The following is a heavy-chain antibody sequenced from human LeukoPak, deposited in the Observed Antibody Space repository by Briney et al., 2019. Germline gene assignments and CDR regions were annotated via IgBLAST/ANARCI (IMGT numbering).Heavy chain of an antibody. CDR2: IKPDGSER. CDR3: ARKVRANDS. J-gene: IGHJ4*02. CDR1: GITFNSHW. Sequence: GGSLRLSCAASGITFNSHWMSWVRQAPGKGLQWVASIKPDGSERKYVDSVKGRFTISRDNADNSLYLQMTSLRAEDTALYYCARKVRANDSWGQGTLVTVSS. V-gene: IGHV3-7*01. D-gene: IGHD3-10*01.